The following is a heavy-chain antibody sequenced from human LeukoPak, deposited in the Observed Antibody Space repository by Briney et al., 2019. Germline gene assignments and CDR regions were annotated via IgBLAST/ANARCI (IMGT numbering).Heavy chain of an antibody. J-gene: IGHJ4*02. D-gene: IGHD1-26*01. V-gene: IGHV4-4*02. CDR1: GGSISSSNW. CDR2: IYHSGST. CDR3: ARDDGTSGSYYDY. Sequence: PSGTLSLTCAVSGGSISSSNWWSWVRQPPGKGLEWIGEIYHSGSTNYNPSLRSRVTISVDKFKNQFSLKLSSVTAADTAVYYCARDDGTSGSYYDYWGQGTLVTVSS.